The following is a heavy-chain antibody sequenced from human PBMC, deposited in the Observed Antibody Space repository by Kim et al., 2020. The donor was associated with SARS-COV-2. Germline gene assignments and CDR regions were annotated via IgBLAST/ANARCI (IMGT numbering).Heavy chain of an antibody. Sequence: GGSLRLSCAASGFTFSSYAMHWVRQAPGKGLEWVAVIWYDGSNKYYADSVKGRFTISRDNSKNTLYLQMNSLRAEDTAVYYCAKGAVSGGDSSGYYYSPHYYYGMDVWGQGTTVTVSS. J-gene: IGHJ6*02. V-gene: IGHV3-33*06. D-gene: IGHD3-22*01. CDR3: AKGAVSGGDSSGYYYSPHYYYGMDV. CDR1: GFTFSSYA. CDR2: IWYDGSNK.